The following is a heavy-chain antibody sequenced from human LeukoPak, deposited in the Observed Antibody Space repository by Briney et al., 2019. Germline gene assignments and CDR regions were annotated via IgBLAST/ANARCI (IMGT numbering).Heavy chain of an antibody. V-gene: IGHV4-39*01. Sequence: SETLSLTCTVSGGSISTSISYWGWIRQPPGKGLEWLGTLSYGGSTFYTPSLKSRVTISEDTSKRHLSLKLRSVTAADTAVYYCARPSNSWYRSFYFDSWGQGILVTVSS. CDR3: ARPSNSWYRSFYFDS. CDR1: GGSISTSISY. D-gene: IGHD6-13*01. CDR2: LSYGGST. J-gene: IGHJ4*02.